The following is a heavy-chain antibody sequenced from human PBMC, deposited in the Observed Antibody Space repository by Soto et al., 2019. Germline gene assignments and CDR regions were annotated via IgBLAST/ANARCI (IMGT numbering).Heavy chain of an antibody. J-gene: IGHJ6*02. Sequence: GTLSLTCTVSGGSISGYYWSWVRQPAGKGLEWVGRIYSDGTTNYSPSLKSRVTMSLDTSKDQFSLHLNSVTAADTAVYYCSRVGCSNSKCYTRGMDVWGQGTTVTVSS. CDR1: GGSISGYY. CDR3: SRVGCSNSKCYTRGMDV. V-gene: IGHV4-4*07. D-gene: IGHD2-15*01. CDR2: IYSDGTT.